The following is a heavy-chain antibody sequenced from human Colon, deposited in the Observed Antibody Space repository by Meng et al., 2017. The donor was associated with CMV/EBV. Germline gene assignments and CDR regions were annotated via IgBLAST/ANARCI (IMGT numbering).Heavy chain of an antibody. Sequence: SLKISCAAPGFTFDDYAMHWVRQAPGKRLEWVSGLNWNSGTIGYAYSVKRRFTISRDNAKNSLYLQMNSLRAEDTALYYCAKDRRAYDSSGYYDYWGQGTLVTVSS. CDR3: AKDRRAYDSSGYYDY. CDR2: LNWNSGTI. V-gene: IGHV3-9*01. D-gene: IGHD3-22*01. J-gene: IGHJ4*02. CDR1: GFTFDDYA.